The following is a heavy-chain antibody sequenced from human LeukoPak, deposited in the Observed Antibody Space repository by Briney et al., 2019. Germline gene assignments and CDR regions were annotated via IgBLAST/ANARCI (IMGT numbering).Heavy chain of an antibody. CDR1: GFTFPTYW. D-gene: IGHD1-26*01. Sequence: GGSLRLSCAASGFTFPTYWMAWVRQAPGKGLEWVANIKGDESARHQADSVKGRFTISGDNTQNSVYLQMSSLRGEDTAVYYCARDVGGSLDYWGQGTLVTVSS. CDR2: IKGDESAR. V-gene: IGHV3-7*01. J-gene: IGHJ4*02. CDR3: ARDVGGSLDY.